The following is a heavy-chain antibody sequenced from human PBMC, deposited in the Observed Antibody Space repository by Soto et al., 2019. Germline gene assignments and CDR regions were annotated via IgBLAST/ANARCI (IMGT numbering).Heavy chain of an antibody. CDR3: ATIAAAAPSFDY. Sequence: SETLSLTCTVSGGSISSGDYYWSWIRQPPGKGLEWIGYIYYSGSTYYNPSLKSRVTISVDTSKNQFSLKLSSVTAADTAVYYCATIAAAAPSFDYWGQGTLVTVS. D-gene: IGHD6-13*01. J-gene: IGHJ4*02. CDR1: GGSISSGDYY. CDR2: IYYSGST. V-gene: IGHV4-30-4*01.